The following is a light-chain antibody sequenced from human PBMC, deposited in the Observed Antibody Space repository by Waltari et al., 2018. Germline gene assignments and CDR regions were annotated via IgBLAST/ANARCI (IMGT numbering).Light chain of an antibody. Sequence: EIVMTQSPVTLSVSPGERATLSCRASQSVSSNLAWYQQKPGQAPRLLIYGASTRATGIPARFSGGGSGTEFTLTINSLQSEDFAVYYCQQYYSIPYTFGQGTKLEIK. V-gene: IGKV3-15*01. CDR1: QSVSSN. J-gene: IGKJ2*01. CDR2: GAS. CDR3: QQYYSIPYT.